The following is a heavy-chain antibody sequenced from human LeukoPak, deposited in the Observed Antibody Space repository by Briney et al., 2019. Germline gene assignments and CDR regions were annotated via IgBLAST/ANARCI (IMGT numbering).Heavy chain of an antibody. D-gene: IGHD4-17*01. CDR2: IYTSGST. Sequence: SETLSLTCTVSGGSISSGSYYWSWIRQPAGKGLEWIGRIYTSGSTNYNPSLKSRVTISVDTSKNQFSLKLSTVTAADTAVYYCARAHPGDLTDYYYYMDVWGKGTTVTISS. V-gene: IGHV4-61*02. CDR3: ARAHPGDLTDYYYYMDV. CDR1: GGSISSGSYY. J-gene: IGHJ6*03.